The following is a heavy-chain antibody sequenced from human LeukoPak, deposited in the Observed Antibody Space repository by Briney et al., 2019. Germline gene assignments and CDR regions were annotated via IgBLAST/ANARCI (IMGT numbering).Heavy chain of an antibody. J-gene: IGHJ4*02. CDR3: AKAPMIVVVPDY. V-gene: IGHV3-23*01. D-gene: IGHD3-22*01. Sequence: GGSLRLSCAASGFTFSSYAMSWVRQAPGKGLEWVSAISGSGGSTYYADSVKRRFTISRDNSKNTLYLQMNSLRAEDTAVYYCAKAPMIVVVPDYWGQGTLVTVSS. CDR1: GFTFSSYA. CDR2: ISGSGGST.